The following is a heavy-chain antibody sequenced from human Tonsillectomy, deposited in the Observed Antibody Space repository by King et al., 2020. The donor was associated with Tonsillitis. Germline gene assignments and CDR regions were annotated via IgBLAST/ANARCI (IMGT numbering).Heavy chain of an antibody. Sequence: VQLVESGGGVVQPGRSLRLSCAASGFTFSSYGMHWVRQAPGKGLEWVAVISYDGSNKYYADSVKGRFTISRDNSKNTLYLQMNSLRAEDTAVYYCAKDENYYDSSAIRYNWFDPWGQGTLVTVSS. CDR3: AKDENYYDSSAIRYNWFDP. D-gene: IGHD3-22*01. CDR2: ISYDGSNK. V-gene: IGHV3-30*18. J-gene: IGHJ5*02. CDR1: GFTFSSYG.